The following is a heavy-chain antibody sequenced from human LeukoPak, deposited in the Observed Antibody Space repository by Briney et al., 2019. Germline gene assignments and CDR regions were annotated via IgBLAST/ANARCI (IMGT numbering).Heavy chain of an antibody. V-gene: IGHV3-23*01. Sequence: PGGSLRLSCAASGFTFNTYAMTWVRQAPGKGLEWVSGISDSGGSTYYADSVKGRFTISRDNSKNTLYLQMNSLRAEDTAVYYCAKGHCPDAYCAGDCYYSYWGQGSLVTVSS. CDR1: GFTFNTYA. D-gene: IGHD2-21*02. J-gene: IGHJ4*02. CDR3: AKGHCPDAYCAGDCYYSY. CDR2: ISDSGGST.